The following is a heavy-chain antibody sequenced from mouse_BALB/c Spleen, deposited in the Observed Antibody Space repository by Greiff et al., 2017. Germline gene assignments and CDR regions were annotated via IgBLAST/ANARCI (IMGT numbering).Heavy chain of an antibody. J-gene: IGHJ4*01. CDR3: ARWALYYAMDY. CDR1: GYTFTSYV. Sequence: VQLKQSGPELVKPGASVKMSCKASGYTFTSYVMHWVKQKPGQGLEWIGYINPYNDGTKYNEKFKGKATLTSDKSSSTAYMELSSLTSEDSAVYYCARWALYYAMDYWGQGTSVTVSS. CDR2: INPYNDGT. V-gene: IGHV1-14*01.